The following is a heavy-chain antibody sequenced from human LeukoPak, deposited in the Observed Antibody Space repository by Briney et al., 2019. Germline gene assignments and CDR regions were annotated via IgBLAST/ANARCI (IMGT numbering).Heavy chain of an antibody. Sequence: PSETLSLTCTVSGGSISSYYWSWIRQPPGKGLEWIGSIYHSGSTYYNPSLKSRVTISVDTSKNQFSLKLSSVTAADTAVYHCARAPHTKYGSSYNWFDPWGQGTLVTVSS. V-gene: IGHV4-59*08. CDR2: IYHSGST. CDR1: GGSISSYY. CDR3: ARAPHTKYGSSYNWFDP. D-gene: IGHD6-6*01. J-gene: IGHJ5*02.